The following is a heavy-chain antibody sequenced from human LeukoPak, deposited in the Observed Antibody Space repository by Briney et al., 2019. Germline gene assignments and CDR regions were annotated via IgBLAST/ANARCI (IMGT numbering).Heavy chain of an antibody. CDR1: GFTFSSYG. V-gene: IGHV3-33*01. D-gene: IGHD4-23*01. J-gene: IGHJ4*02. CDR2: IWYDGSNK. CDR3: ARNMEYGGNSLGY. Sequence: GRSLRLSCAASGFTFSSYGMHWVRQAPGKGLEWVAVIWYDGSNKYYADSVKGRFTISRDNSKNTLYLQINSLRAEDTAVYYCARNMEYGGNSLGYWGQGTLVTVSS.